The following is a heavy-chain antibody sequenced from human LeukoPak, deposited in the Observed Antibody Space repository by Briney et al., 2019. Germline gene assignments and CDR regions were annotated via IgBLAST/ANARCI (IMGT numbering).Heavy chain of an antibody. V-gene: IGHV4-30-2*06. D-gene: IGHD4-17*01. CDR3: ARDRGTTIDY. Sequence: PSETLSLTCTVSGGSISSGGYYWNWIRQSPGKGLEWIGYFYHSGITYYNPSLKSRVTISVDTSKNQFSLKLSSVTAADTAVYYCARDRGTTIDYWGQGTLVTVSS. CDR2: FYHSGIT. J-gene: IGHJ4*02. CDR1: GGSISSGGYY.